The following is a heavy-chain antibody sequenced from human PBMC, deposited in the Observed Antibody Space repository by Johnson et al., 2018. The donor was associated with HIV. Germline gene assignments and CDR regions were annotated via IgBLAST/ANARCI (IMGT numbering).Heavy chain of an antibody. CDR2: IWKDGSTK. D-gene: IGHD5-18*01. CDR3: ARDGGYSYFAFDV. V-gene: IGHV3-33*01. J-gene: IGHJ3*01. CDR1: GFIFSNYG. Sequence: QVQLVESGGDVVQPGRSLRLSCAASGFIFSNYGMHWVRQAPGKGLEWVAVIWKDGSTKYYADSVKGRSAISRDNSKNTFYLQMNTVRAEDTAVYYCARDGGYSYFAFDVWGPGTMVTVSS.